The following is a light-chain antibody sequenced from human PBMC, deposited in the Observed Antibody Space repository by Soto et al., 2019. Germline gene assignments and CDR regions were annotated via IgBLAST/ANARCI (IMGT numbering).Light chain of an antibody. V-gene: IGKV1-39*01. Sequence: DIQMTQSPSSLSASVGDRLTISCRASQRIGTSLNWFQQKPGEAPKFLIYGASSLQSWVPSRFSGSGSGTDFTLTISSVQPEDFATYYCQQTYSVPLSFGGGTKVEIK. CDR3: QQTYSVPLS. CDR2: GAS. J-gene: IGKJ4*01. CDR1: QRIGTS.